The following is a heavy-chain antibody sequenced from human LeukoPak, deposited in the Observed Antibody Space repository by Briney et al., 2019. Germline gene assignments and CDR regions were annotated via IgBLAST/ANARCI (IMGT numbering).Heavy chain of an antibody. CDR1: GYTFTSYY. V-gene: IGHV1-2*02. CDR3: ARVWHYYDSSGYYHPDYYDY. D-gene: IGHD3-22*01. J-gene: IGHJ4*02. CDR2: INPNSGGT. Sequence: ASVKVSCKASGYTFTSYYMHWVRQAPGQGLEWMGWINPNSGGTNYAQKFQGRVTMTRDTSISTAYMELSRLRSDDTAVYYCARVWHYYDSSGYYHPDYYDYWGQGTLVTVSS.